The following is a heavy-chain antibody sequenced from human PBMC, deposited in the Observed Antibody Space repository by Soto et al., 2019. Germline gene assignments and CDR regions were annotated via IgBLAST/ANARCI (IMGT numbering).Heavy chain of an antibody. Sequence: LSLTCAVSGGSFRGYYWSWIRQPPGKGLEWIGEINHSGSTNYNPSLKSRVTISVDTSKNQFSLKLSSVTAADTAVYYCARSRGGLQPWGQGTLVTVSS. CDR2: INHSGST. CDR1: GGSFRGYY. D-gene: IGHD3-16*01. V-gene: IGHV4-34*01. CDR3: ARSRGGLQP. J-gene: IGHJ5*02.